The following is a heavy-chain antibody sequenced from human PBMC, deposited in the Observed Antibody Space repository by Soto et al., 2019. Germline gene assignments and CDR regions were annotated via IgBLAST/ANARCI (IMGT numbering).Heavy chain of an antibody. CDR2: ISHSGST. J-gene: IGHJ4*02. CDR1: AGSVSSVSYY. D-gene: IGHD3-22*01. V-gene: IGHV4-61*01. CDR3: ARSRSYYSDRIVFYRRFDY. Sequence: PSETLSLTCSVSAGSVSSVSYYWSWLRQPPGKGLEWIGYISHSGSTKYNDSLKSRVSISLDTSKDQFSLKLTSVTAADTAIYYCARSRSYYSDRIVFYRRFDYWGQGALVTVSS.